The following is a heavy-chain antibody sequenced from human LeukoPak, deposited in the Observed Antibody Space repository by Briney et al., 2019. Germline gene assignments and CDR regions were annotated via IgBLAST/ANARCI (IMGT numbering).Heavy chain of an antibody. CDR1: GGSISSSSAY. D-gene: IGHD4-17*01. CDR3: VRSKSGTYGWFDP. J-gene: IGHJ5*02. V-gene: IGHV4-61*05. Sequence: PSETLSLTCTVSGGSISSSSAYWGWIRQPPGKGLEWIGYIYYSGTTNYNPSLKSRVTISVDTSNNQFSLTVNSMTAADTAVYYCVRSKSGTYGWFDPWGQGTLVTVSS. CDR2: IYYSGTT.